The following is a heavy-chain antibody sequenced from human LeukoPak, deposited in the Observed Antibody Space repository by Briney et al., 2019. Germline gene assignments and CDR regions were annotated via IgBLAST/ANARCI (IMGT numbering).Heavy chain of an antibody. CDR1: GYTFTSYG. D-gene: IGHD3-10*01. CDR2: ISAYNGNT. CDR3: ARGQLLWFGELLVGDY. J-gene: IGHJ4*02. Sequence: GASVKVSCKASGYTFTSYGISWVRQAPGQGLEWMGWISAYNGNTNYAQKLQGRVTMTTDTSTSTAYMELRSLRSDDTAVYYCARGQLLWFGELLVGDYWGQGTLVTVSS. V-gene: IGHV1-18*01.